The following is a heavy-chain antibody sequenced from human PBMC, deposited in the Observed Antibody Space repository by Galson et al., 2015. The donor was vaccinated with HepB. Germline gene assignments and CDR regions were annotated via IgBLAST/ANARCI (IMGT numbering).Heavy chain of an antibody. CDR2: IYSGGST. D-gene: IGHD5-24*01. CDR3: ARGGDAYTHGYFDY. CDR1: GFTVSSNY. Sequence: SLRLSCAASGFTVSSNYMSWVRQAPGKGLEWVSVIYSGGSTYYADSVKGRFTISRDNSKNALYLQMNSLRAEDTSVYYCARGGDAYTHGYFDYWGQGTLVTVSS. J-gene: IGHJ4*02. V-gene: IGHV3-66*01.